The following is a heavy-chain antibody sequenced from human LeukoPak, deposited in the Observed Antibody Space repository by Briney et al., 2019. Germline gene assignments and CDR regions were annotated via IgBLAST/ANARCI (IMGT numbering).Heavy chain of an antibody. V-gene: IGHV4-30-2*01. CDR1: GASISSGTYS. CDR2: IYHTGST. CDR3: ARGDGSGSGRWFDP. D-gene: IGHD3-10*01. Sequence: SETLSLTCTVSGASISSGTYSWSWIRQPPGEGLEWIGYIYHTGSTYYNPSLKGRVTISVDRSKNQFSLNLNFVTAADTALYYCARGDGSGSGRWFDPWGQGTLVTVSS. J-gene: IGHJ5*02.